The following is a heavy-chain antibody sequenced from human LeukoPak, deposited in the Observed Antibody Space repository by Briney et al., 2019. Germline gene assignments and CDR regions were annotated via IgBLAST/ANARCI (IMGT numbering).Heavy chain of an antibody. D-gene: IGHD1-26*01. CDR2: ISGSGGST. CDR3: AREGGGSYTQVRYFDY. J-gene: IGHJ4*02. V-gene: IGHV3-23*01. CDR1: GFTFSSYA. Sequence: GGSLRLSCAASGFTFSSYAMSWVRQAPGKGLEWVSAISGSGGSTYYADSVKGRFTISRDNSKNTLYLQMNSLRAEDTAVYYCAREGGGSYTQVRYFDYWGQGTLVTVSS.